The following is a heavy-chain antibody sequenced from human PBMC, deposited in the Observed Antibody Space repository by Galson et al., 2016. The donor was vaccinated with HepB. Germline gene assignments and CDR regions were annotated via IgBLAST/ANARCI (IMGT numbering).Heavy chain of an antibody. V-gene: IGHV3-33*03. CDR1: GFNFNNYG. J-gene: IGHJ1*01. Sequence: SLRLSCAASGFNFNNYGMHWVRQAPGKGLEWVAVAWFDESDKYYEDSVKGRFTISRDNAKNSLYLQMNSLRAEDTAVYYCALYYYDTSGFVEYVQQWGQGTRVTVSS. CDR2: AWFDESDK. D-gene: IGHD3-22*01. CDR3: ALYYYDTSGFVEYVQQ.